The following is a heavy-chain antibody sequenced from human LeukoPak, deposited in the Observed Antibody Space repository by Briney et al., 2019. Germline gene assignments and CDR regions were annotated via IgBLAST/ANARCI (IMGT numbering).Heavy chain of an antibody. CDR2: IYYSRST. J-gene: IGHJ4*02. CDR1: GGSISSYY. CDR3: ARGLSDYYFDY. Sequence: SETLSLTCTVSGGSISSYYRSWIRQPPGKGLEWIGYIYYSRSTNYNPSLKSRVTISVDTSKNQFSLKLSSVTAADTAVYYCARGLSDYYFDYWGQGTLVTVSS. V-gene: IGHV4-59*12. D-gene: IGHD2-21*02.